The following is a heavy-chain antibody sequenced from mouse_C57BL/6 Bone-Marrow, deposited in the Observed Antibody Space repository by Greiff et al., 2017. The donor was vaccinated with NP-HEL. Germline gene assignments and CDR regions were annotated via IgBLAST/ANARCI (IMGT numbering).Heavy chain of an antibody. V-gene: IGHV1-59*01. CDR2: IDPSDSYT. CDR3: ARWTRRAY. Sequence: QVQLQQPGAELVRPGTSVKLSCKASGYTFTSYWMHWVKQRPGQGLEWIGVIDPSDSYTTYNQKFKGKATLTVDTSSSTAYMQLSSLTSEDSAVYYCARWTRRAYWGQGTLVTVSA. CDR1: GYTFTSYW. J-gene: IGHJ3*01.